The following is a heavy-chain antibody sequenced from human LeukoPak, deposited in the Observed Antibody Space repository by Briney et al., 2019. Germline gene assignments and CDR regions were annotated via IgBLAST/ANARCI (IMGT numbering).Heavy chain of an antibody. V-gene: IGHV1-18*01. CDR3: ARRPVIPPGTTGTLTYYFDY. Sequence: ASVKVSCKASGYTFTGYGISWVRQAPGQGLEWMGWISAYNGNTNYAQKLQGRVTMTTDTSTSTAYMELSSLRSEDTAVYYCARRPVIPPGTTGTLTYYFDYWGQGTLVTVSS. J-gene: IGHJ4*02. CDR2: ISAYNGNT. CDR1: GYTFTGYG. D-gene: IGHD1-1*01.